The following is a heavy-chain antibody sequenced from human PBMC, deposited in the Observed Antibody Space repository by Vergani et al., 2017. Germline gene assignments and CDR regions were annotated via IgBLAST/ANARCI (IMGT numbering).Heavy chain of an antibody. V-gene: IGHV3-9*01. J-gene: IGHJ2*01. CDR1: GFTFDDYA. CDR2: INWNSDSI. CDR3: VKDIAASGNYWYFDL. D-gene: IGHD6-13*01. Sequence: EVQLVESGGGLVQPGRPLRLSCAASGFTFDDYAMHWVRQAPGKGLEWVSGINWNSDSIAYADSVKGRFTIYRDNAKNSLYLQMNSLRAEDTALYYCVKDIAASGNYWYFDLWGRGTLVTVSS.